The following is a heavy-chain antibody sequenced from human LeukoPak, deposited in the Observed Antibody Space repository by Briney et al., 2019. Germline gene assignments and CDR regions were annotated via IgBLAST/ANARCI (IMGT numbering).Heavy chain of an antibody. Sequence: GGSLRLSCEASGFTFSDYWMSWVRQAPGKGLEWVANIKEDGNEKYYVDSVKGRFTISRDNAKNTLNLQMNSLRAEDTAVYYCARDLGQYYDTSDNWFDPWGQGTLVTVSS. CDR3: ARDLGQYYDTSDNWFDP. D-gene: IGHD3-22*01. J-gene: IGHJ5*02. V-gene: IGHV3-7*01. CDR1: GFTFSDYW. CDR2: IKEDGNEK.